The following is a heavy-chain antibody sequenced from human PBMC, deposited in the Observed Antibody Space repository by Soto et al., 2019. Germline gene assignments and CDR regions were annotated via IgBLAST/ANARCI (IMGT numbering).Heavy chain of an antibody. CDR3: ASPSGGGAFDI. CDR1: GVSIGSSTNY. CDR2: INYSGTT. D-gene: IGHD2-8*02. Sequence: QLQLQESGPGLVKPPETLSLTCTVSGVSIGSSTNYWGWIRPPPGKGLEWIGTINYSGTTYYNPSIKSRVTISVDTSTNQCSLKLSSVTAAETAVYYCASPSGGGAFDIWGQGTMVTVSS. V-gene: IGHV4-39*01. J-gene: IGHJ3*02.